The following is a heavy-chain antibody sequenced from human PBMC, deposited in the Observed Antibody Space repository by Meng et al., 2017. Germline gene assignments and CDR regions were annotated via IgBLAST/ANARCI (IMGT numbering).Heavy chain of an antibody. J-gene: IGHJ4*02. D-gene: IGHD3-22*01. Sequence: QVQLVEAGGGVVQPGRSLRLSCAASGFTFSSYAMNWVRQAPGKRLEWVAVISYDGSNKYYADSVKGRFTISRDNSKNTLYLQMNSLRAEDTAVYYCARSSSGYYFDYWGQGTLVTVSS. CDR3: ARSSSGYYFDY. CDR1: GFTFSSYA. CDR2: ISYDGSNK. V-gene: IGHV3-30*01.